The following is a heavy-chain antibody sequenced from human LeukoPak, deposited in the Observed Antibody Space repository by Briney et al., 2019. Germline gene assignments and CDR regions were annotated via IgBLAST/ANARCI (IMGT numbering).Heavy chain of an antibody. Sequence: SVKVSCKASGGTFSSYAISWVRQAPGQGLEWMGGIIPIFGTANYAQKSQGRVTITADESTSTAYMELSSLRSEDTAVYYCARYGVSSGYYYVEGYFDYWGQGTLVTVSS. V-gene: IGHV1-69*13. CDR1: GGTFSSYA. J-gene: IGHJ4*02. CDR3: ARYGVSSGYYYVEGYFDY. CDR2: IIPIFGTA. D-gene: IGHD3-22*01.